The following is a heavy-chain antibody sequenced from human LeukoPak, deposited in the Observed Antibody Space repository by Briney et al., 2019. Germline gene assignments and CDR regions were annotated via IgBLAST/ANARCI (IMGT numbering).Heavy chain of an antibody. Sequence: GGSLRLSCTASGFTFSHAWMSWVRQAPGKGLEWVGRIKSKINDGATEYAAAVKGRFTISRDDSKNTLYLELNSLKTEDTAVYYCTTVLVVTSIDRDYYFYYMDVWGKGTMVTISS. CDR3: TTVLVVTSIDRDYYFYYMDV. J-gene: IGHJ6*03. CDR2: IKSKINDGAT. CDR1: GFTFSHAW. D-gene: IGHD2-21*02. V-gene: IGHV3-15*01.